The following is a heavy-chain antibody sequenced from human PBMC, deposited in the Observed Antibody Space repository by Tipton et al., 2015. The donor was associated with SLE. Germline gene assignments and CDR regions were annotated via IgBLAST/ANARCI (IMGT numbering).Heavy chain of an antibody. J-gene: IGHJ3*02. CDR3: ASGILTGNAAFDI. V-gene: IGHV4-34*01. Sequence: LRLSCAVYGGSFSGYYWSWIRQPPGKGLEWIGEINHSGSTNYKPSLKSRVTISVDTSKNQFSLKLSSVTAADTAVYYCASGILTGNAAFDIWGPGTMVTAS. CDR1: GGSFSGYY. D-gene: IGHD3-9*01. CDR2: INHSGST.